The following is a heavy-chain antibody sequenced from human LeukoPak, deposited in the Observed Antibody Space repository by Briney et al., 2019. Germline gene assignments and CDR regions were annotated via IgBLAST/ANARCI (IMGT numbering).Heavy chain of an antibody. CDR1: GFTFSSAW. J-gene: IGHJ4*02. CDR3: AKDSEQWLVRGGVTYY. CDR2: ISGSGGST. V-gene: IGHV3-23*01. Sequence: PGGSLRLSCAASGFTFSSAWMSWVRRAPGKGLEWVSAISGSGGSTYYADSVKGRFTISRDNSKNTLYLQMNSLRAEDTAVYYCAKDSEQWLVRGGVTYYWGQGTLVTVSS. D-gene: IGHD6-19*01.